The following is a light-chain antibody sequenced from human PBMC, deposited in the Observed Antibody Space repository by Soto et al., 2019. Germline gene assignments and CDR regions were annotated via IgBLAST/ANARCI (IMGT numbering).Light chain of an antibody. CDR2: KVS. J-gene: IGKJ1*01. Sequence: DIQMTQSPSTLSASVGDRVTITCRASQSLNGWLAWFQKKPGKAPKVLIYKVSNLESGVPLRFSGSGSETDFTLTISSLQPDDFATYYCQQYNSNWWTFGQGTKVEIK. CDR3: QQYNSNWWT. V-gene: IGKV1-5*03. CDR1: QSLNGW.